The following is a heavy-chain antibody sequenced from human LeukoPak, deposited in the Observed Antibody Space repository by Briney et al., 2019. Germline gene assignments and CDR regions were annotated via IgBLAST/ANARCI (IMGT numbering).Heavy chain of an antibody. D-gene: IGHD3-10*01. CDR1: GFTFSNAW. CDR3: TTVLGTRRETYYYGSGRGDY. CDR2: IKSKTDGGTT. J-gene: IGHJ4*02. Sequence: GGSLRLSCAASGFTFSNAWMSWVRQAPGKGLEWVGRIKSKTDGGTTDYAAPVKGRFTISRDDSKNTLYLQMNSLKTEDTAVYYCTTVLGTRRETYYYGSGRGDYWGQGTLVTVSS. V-gene: IGHV3-15*01.